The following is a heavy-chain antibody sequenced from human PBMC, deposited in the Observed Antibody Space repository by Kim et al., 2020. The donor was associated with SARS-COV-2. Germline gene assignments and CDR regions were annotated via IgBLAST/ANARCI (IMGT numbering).Heavy chain of an antibody. V-gene: IGHV3-23*03. Sequence: GGSLRLSCAASGFTFSSYAMSWVRQAPGKGLEWVSVIYSGGSSTYYADSVKGRFTISRDNSKNTLYLQMNSLRAEDTAVYYCAKKGLRWSYYFDYWGQGTLVTVSS. CDR2: IYSGGSST. CDR3: AKKGLRWSYYFDY. D-gene: IGHD4-17*01. J-gene: IGHJ4*02. CDR1: GFTFSSYA.